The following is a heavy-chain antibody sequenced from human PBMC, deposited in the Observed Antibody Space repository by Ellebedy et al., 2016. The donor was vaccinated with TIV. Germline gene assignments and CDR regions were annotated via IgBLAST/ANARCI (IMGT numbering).Heavy chain of an antibody. CDR3: AKGTVINPEGDAYDI. CDR1: GFTFDSYA. J-gene: IGHJ3*02. CDR2: IDNSGSYV. Sequence: PGGSLRLSCVASGFTFDSYAMNWVRQASGKGLEWVSSIDNSGSYVYYADSVKGRFTISRDNGKNSLYLHMNSLRAEDTAVYYCAKGTVINPEGDAYDIWGKGTKVTVSS. V-gene: IGHV3-21*06. D-gene: IGHD1-14*01.